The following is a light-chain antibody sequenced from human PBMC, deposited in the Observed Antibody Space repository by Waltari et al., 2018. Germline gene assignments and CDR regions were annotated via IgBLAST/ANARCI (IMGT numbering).Light chain of an antibody. CDR3: AAWDDSLNGRWV. J-gene: IGLJ3*02. CDR1: ASNIGNNV. V-gene: IGLV1-44*01. CDR2: RSD. Sequence: QSVLTQPPSASGTPGQGVTISCSGGASNIGNNVVNWYQQVPGKAPKLLIYRSDRRPAGVPDRLSGSKSGTSASLAISGLQSEDEADYYCAAWDDSLNGRWVFGGGTKVTVL.